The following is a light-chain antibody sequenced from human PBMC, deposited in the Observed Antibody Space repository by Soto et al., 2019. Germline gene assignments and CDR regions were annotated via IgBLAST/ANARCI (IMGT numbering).Light chain of an antibody. CDR3: QQYNNWPRT. J-gene: IGKJ1*01. CDR2: GAS. CDR1: QSVSSY. Sequence: EILMTQSPATLSVSPGERVTLSCKASQSVSSYLAWYQQKPGQPPRLLIYGASTRATGIPARFSGSGSGTEFTLTISSLQSEDVAVYYCQQYNNWPRTFGQGTKVDIK. V-gene: IGKV3-15*01.